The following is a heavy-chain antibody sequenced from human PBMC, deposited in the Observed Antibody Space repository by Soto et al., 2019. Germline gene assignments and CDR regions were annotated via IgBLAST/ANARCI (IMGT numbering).Heavy chain of an antibody. J-gene: IGHJ5*02. Sequence: SETLSLTCTVSGGSISSGDYYWSWIRQPPGKGLEWIGYIYYSGSTYYNPSLKSRVTISVDTSKNRFSLKLSSVTAADTAVYYCARATVAGTRLFDPWGQGTLVTVSS. D-gene: IGHD6-19*01. CDR2: IYYSGST. CDR1: GGSISSGDYY. V-gene: IGHV4-30-4*01. CDR3: ARATVAGTRLFDP.